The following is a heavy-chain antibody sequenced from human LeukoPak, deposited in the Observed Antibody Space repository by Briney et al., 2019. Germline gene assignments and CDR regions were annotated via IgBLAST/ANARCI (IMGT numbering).Heavy chain of an antibody. V-gene: IGHV4-38-2*02. CDR3: ARVTFYYDTSAYYYLQSGVFDI. Sequence: SETLSLTCTVSGYSISSGYFWGWIRQPPGKGLEWIGNIYHSGSTYYNPSLKSRVTIAVDTSKNQFSLKLSSVTGADTAVYYCARVTFYYDTSAYYYLQSGVFDIWGQGTMVTVSS. CDR2: IYHSGST. D-gene: IGHD3-22*01. CDR1: GYSISSGYF. J-gene: IGHJ3*02.